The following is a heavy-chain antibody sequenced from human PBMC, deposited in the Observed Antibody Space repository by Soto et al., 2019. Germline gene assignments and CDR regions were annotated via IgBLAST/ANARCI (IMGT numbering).Heavy chain of an antibody. D-gene: IGHD5-18*01. CDR3: AAGPGAMVNGLDY. V-gene: IGHV4-4*02. CDR2: IYHSGST. Sequence: SETLSLTCAVSSGSISSSNWWSWVRQPPGKGLEWIGEIYHSGSTNYNPSLKSRVTISVDKSKNQFSLKLSSVTAADTAVYYCAAGPGAMVNGLDYWGQGTLVTVSS. J-gene: IGHJ4*02. CDR1: SGSISSSNW.